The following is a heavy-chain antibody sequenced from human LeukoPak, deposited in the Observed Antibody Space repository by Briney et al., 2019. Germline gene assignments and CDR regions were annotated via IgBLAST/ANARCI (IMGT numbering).Heavy chain of an antibody. CDR1: GFTFSSYA. D-gene: IGHD6-13*01. CDR3: ARDRYSSSWYYYYYGVDV. V-gene: IGHV3-30-3*01. Sequence: GGSLRLSCAASGFTFSSYAMHWVRQAPGKGLERVAVISYDGSNKYYADSVKGRFTISRDNSKNTLYLQMNSLRAEDTAVYYCARDRYSSSWYYYYYGVDVWGQGTTVTVSS. CDR2: ISYDGSNK. J-gene: IGHJ6*02.